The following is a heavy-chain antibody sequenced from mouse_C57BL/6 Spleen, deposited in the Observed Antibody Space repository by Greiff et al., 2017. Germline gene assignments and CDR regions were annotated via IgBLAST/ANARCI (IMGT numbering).Heavy chain of an antibody. CDR3: ATGDDGYPYYYAMDY. D-gene: IGHD2-3*01. J-gene: IGHJ4*01. CDR1: GYTFTSYW. Sequence: VQLQQSGTELVKPGASVKLSCKASGYTFTSYWMHWVKQRPGQGLEWIGNINPSNGGTNYNEKFKSKATLTVDKSSSTAYMQLSSLTSEDSAVYYCATGDDGYPYYYAMDYWGQGTSVTVSS. CDR2: INPSNGGT. V-gene: IGHV1-53*01.